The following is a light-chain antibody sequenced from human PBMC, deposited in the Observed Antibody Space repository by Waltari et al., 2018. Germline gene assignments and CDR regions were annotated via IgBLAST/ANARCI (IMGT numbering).Light chain of an antibody. J-gene: IGKJ1*01. CDR2: QAS. Sequence: DIHMTQSPSTLSASVGDRVTITCRASQSFSSWLAWYQQKPGKAPKLLIYQASRLQTGVPSRFSGSESGTEATLTINILQPDDFATYYCQQYNIYPRTYGQGTKVEIK. V-gene: IGKV1-5*03. CDR1: QSFSSW. CDR3: QQYNIYPRT.